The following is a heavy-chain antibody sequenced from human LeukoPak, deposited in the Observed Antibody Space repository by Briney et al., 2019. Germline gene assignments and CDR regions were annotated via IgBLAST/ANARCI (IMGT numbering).Heavy chain of an antibody. J-gene: IGHJ4*02. D-gene: IGHD3-3*01. CDR1: GGSFSGYY. V-gene: IGHV4-34*01. CDR2: INHSGST. Sequence: KPSETLSLTCAVYGGSFSGYYWSWIRQPPGKGLGWIGEINHSGSTNYNPSLKSRVTISVDTSKNQFSLKLSSVTAADTAVYYCARSSVWSGYPFDYWGQGSLVTVSS. CDR3: ARSSVWSGYPFDY.